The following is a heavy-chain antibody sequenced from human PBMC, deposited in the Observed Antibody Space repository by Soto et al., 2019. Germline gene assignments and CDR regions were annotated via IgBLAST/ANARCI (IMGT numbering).Heavy chain of an antibody. Sequence: SETLSLTSTVSGGYISSSGYYWGWIRQPPGKGLEWIGSIYYSGSTYYNPSLKSRVTISVDTSKNQFSLKLSSVTAADTAVYYCARHRRREYSGYDYYYYYMDVWGKGTTVTVSS. V-gene: IGHV4-39*01. CDR1: GGYISSSGYY. CDR2: IYYSGST. J-gene: IGHJ6*03. CDR3: ARHRRREYSGYDYYYYYMDV. D-gene: IGHD5-12*01.